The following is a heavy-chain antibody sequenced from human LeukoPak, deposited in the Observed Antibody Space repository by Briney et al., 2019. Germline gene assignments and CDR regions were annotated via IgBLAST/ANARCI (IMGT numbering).Heavy chain of an antibody. V-gene: IGHV4-31*03. J-gene: IGHJ4*02. Sequence: SETLSLTCTVSGGSISSGGYYWSWIRQHLGKGLEWIGYIYYSGSTYYNPSLKSRVTISVDTSKNQFSLKLSSVTAADTAVYYCARASYGDYRFGGWGQGTLVTVSS. D-gene: IGHD4-17*01. CDR3: ARASYGDYRFGG. CDR2: IYYSGST. CDR1: GGSISSGGYY.